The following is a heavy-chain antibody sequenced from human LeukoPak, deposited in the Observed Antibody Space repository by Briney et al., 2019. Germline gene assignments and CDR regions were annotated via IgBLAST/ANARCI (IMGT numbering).Heavy chain of an antibody. Sequence: GRSLRLSCAASGFTLSSYAMHWVRQAPGKGLEWVAVISYNGSNKYYADSVKGRFTISRDNSKNTLYLQMNSLRAEDTAVYYCAKFPYGDYPWYYGMDVWGRGTTVTVSS. CDR3: AKFPYGDYPWYYGMDV. CDR2: ISYNGSNK. CDR1: GFTLSSYA. V-gene: IGHV3-30-3*01. J-gene: IGHJ6*02. D-gene: IGHD4-17*01.